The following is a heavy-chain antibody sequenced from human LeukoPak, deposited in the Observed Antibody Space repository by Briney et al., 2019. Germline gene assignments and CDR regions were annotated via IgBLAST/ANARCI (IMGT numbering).Heavy chain of an antibody. Sequence: GGSLRLPCAASGFTFSGSAMHWVRQASGKGLEWVGRIRSKANSYATAYAASVKGRFTISRDDSKNTAYLQMNSLKTEDTAVYYCTRRGIAARQYYFDYWGQGTLVTVSS. D-gene: IGHD6-6*01. V-gene: IGHV3-73*01. J-gene: IGHJ4*02. CDR2: IRSKANSYAT. CDR3: TRRGIAARQYYFDY. CDR1: GFTFSGSA.